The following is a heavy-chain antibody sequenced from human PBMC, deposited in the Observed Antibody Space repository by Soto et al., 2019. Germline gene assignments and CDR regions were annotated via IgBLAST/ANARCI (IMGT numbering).Heavy chain of an antibody. CDR3: AKKGQPPYNYDGFDV. J-gene: IGHJ6*02. CDR1: GYTFSRYG. Sequence: QGQLVQSGGEVKKSGASVKVSCKASGYTFSRYGISWVRQDPGQGLEWMGWISGYNGDTNYAQKFQGRVTMTIDTSTTTAYMELRSLTSDDTAVYYCAKKGQPPYNYDGFDVWGQGTTGTVSS. V-gene: IGHV1-18*01. CDR2: ISGYNGDT.